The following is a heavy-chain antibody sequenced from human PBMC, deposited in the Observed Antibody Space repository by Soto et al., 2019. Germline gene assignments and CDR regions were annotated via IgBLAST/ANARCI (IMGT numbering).Heavy chain of an antibody. CDR1: GDSIDSGAYY. J-gene: IGHJ4*02. CDR3: ARAWYSGDYSLDF. V-gene: IGHV4-31*03. D-gene: IGHD1-26*01. Sequence: QVHLQESGPGLVKPSQTLSLTCTVSGDSIDSGAYYWTWIRQLPGKGLEWIGYVYYSGTTAYNPSLQSRLDISIDTSKSNFSLKLHSVTDADTAVYYCARAWYSGDYSLDFWGQGTLVTVSS. CDR2: VYYSGTT.